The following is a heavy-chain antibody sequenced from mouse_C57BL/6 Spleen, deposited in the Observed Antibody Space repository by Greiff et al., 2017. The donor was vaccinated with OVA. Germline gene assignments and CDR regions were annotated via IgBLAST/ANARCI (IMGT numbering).Heavy chain of an antibody. Sequence: DVKLVESGGGLVKPGGSLKLSCAASGFTFSDYGMHWVRQAPEKGLEWVAYISSGSSTIYYADTVKGRFTISRDNAKNTLFLQMTSLRSDDTAMYYCARQNYCGYYYAMDYWGQGTSVTVSS. CDR2: ISSGSSTI. CDR1: GFTFSDYG. D-gene: IGHD1-1*01. V-gene: IGHV5-17*01. CDR3: ARQNYCGYYYAMDY. J-gene: IGHJ4*01.